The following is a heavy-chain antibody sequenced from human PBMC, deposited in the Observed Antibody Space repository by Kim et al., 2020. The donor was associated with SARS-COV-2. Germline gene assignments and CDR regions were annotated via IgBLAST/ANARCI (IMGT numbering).Heavy chain of an antibody. V-gene: IGHV3-11*06. CDR1: GFSFSDYY. Sequence: GGSLRLSCAASGFSFSDYYMGWVRQTPGKRLEWVSFISTTAGYTNYADSVKGRFTISRDNTQNSLYLQMNSLRGGDTAVYFCARVHKSAWYEVDYYYGMDVWSQGTTVTVSS. D-gene: IGHD6-19*01. CDR2: ISTTAGYT. CDR3: ARVHKSAWYEVDYYYGMDV. J-gene: IGHJ6*02.